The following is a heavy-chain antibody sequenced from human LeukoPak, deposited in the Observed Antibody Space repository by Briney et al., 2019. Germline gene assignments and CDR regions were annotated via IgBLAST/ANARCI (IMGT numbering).Heavy chain of an antibody. CDR3: AKDAVVVVPAGYFYYYYMDV. CDR2: IRYDGSNK. V-gene: IGHV3-30*02. CDR1: GFTFSSYG. J-gene: IGHJ6*03. D-gene: IGHD2-2*01. Sequence: PGGSLRLSCAASGFTFSSYGMHWVRQAPGKGLEWVAFIRYDGSNKYYADSVKGRFTISRDNSKNTLHLQMNSLRAEDTAVYYCAKDAVVVVPAGYFYYYYMDVWGKGTTVTVSS.